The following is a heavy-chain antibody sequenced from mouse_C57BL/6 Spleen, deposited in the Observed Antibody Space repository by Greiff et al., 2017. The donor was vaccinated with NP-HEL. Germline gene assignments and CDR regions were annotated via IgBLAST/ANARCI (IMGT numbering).Heavy chain of an antibody. Sequence: VKLMESGPELVKPGASVKISCKASGYAFSSSWMNWVKQRPGKGLEWIGRIYPGDGDTNYNGKFKGKATLTADKSSSTAYMQLSSLTSEDSAVYFCAITTVEAYYFDYWGQGTTLTVSS. V-gene: IGHV1-82*01. CDR2: IYPGDGDT. CDR3: AITTVEAYYFDY. CDR1: GYAFSSSW. D-gene: IGHD1-1*01. J-gene: IGHJ2*01.